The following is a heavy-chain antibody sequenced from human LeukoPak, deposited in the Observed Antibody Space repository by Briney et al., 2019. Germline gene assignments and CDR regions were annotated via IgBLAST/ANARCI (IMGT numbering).Heavy chain of an antibody. V-gene: IGHV4-39*02. CDR3: AREYSRSVVAGSRPDL. J-gene: IGHJ1*01. CDR2: MYYRGTT. Sequence: SETLALTCSVSGGSISSSNYHWGWIRQSPERGLEWIGSMYYRGTTYENPSLKSRLTLSIDTSNNEFSLKLTSVTAADTAVYYCAREYSRSVVAGSRPDLWGQGLLVTVSS. D-gene: IGHD2-21*01. CDR1: GGSISSSNYH.